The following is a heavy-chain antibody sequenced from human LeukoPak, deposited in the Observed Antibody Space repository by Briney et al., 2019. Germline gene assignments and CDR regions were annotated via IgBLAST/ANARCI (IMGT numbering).Heavy chain of an antibody. CDR3: ARAVVLRYFDWLSPNWFDP. CDR2: IYYSGST. J-gene: IGHJ5*02. V-gene: IGHV4-59*01. D-gene: IGHD3-9*01. CDR1: GGSISSYY. Sequence: SETLSLTCTVSGGSISSYYWSWIRQPPGKGLEWIGYIYYSGSTNYNPSLKSRVTISVETSKNKFSLKLSSVTAADTAVYYCARAVVLRYFDWLSPNWFDPWGQGTLVTVSS.